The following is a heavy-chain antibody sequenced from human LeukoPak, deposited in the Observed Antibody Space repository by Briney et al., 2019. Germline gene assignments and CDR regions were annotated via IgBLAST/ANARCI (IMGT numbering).Heavy chain of an antibody. D-gene: IGHD2-2*01. Sequence: GGSLRLSCAASGFTVSSNYMSWVRQAPGKGLEWVSVIYSGGSTYYADSVKGRFTISRDNSKNTLYLQMNSLRAEDTAVYYCAGVVPAAGARFDPWGQGTLVTVSS. CDR3: AGVVPAAGARFDP. CDR2: IYSGGST. J-gene: IGHJ5*02. V-gene: IGHV3-53*01. CDR1: GFTVSSNY.